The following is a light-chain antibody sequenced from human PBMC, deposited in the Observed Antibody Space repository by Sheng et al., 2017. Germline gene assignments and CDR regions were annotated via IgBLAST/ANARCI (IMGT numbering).Light chain of an antibody. J-gene: IGKJ1*01. Sequence: DIQMTQSPSSLSASVGDRVTITCRASQGISNYLVWYQQKPGKVPKLLIYAASTLQSGVPSRFSGSGSGTDFTLTISSLQPEDVATYYCQQTSSFPPTFGQGPKWKSN. CDR1: QGISNY. V-gene: IGKV1-27*01. CDR2: AAS. CDR3: QQTSSFPPT.